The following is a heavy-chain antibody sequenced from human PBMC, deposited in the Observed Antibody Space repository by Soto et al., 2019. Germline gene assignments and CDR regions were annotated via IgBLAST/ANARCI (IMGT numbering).Heavy chain of an antibody. J-gene: IGHJ6*02. CDR1: GYTLTELS. V-gene: IGHV1-24*01. Sequence: ASVKVSCKVSGYTLTELSMHWVRQAPGKGLEWMGGFDPEDGETIYAQKFQGRVTMTEDTYTDTAYMELSSLRSEDTALYYCAKGRSYYYYYGVDVWGQGTTVTVSS. CDR2: FDPEDGET. CDR3: AKGRSYYYYYGVDV.